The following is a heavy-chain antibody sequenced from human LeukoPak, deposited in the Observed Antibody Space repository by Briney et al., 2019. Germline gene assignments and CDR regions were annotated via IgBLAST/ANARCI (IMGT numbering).Heavy chain of an antibody. J-gene: IGHJ4*02. CDR2: IDPSDSYT. CDR1: GYSFTSYW. D-gene: IGHD5-24*01. V-gene: IGHV5-10-1*01. Sequence: GESLRISCKGSGYSFTSYWITWVRQMPGKGLEWMGRIDPSDSYTNYSPFFQGHVTISADKSISTAYLQWSSLKASDTAMYYCARQGAYNSGYFDYWGQGTLVTVSS. CDR3: ARQGAYNSGYFDY.